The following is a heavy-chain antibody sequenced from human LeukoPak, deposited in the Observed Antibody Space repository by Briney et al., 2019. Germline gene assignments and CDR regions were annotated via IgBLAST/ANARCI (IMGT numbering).Heavy chain of an antibody. CDR2: INPTSGAT. Sequence: ASMKVSCKASGYSFIGYYLHWVRQAPGQGLEWMGWINPTSGATNYAQKFQDRVTMTRDTSINTAYMELSRLRSDDTAVYYCARLVGLSTTASYWGQGTLVIVSS. V-gene: IGHV1-2*02. J-gene: IGHJ4*02. CDR1: GYSFIGYY. CDR3: ARLVGLSTTASY. D-gene: IGHD5/OR15-5a*01.